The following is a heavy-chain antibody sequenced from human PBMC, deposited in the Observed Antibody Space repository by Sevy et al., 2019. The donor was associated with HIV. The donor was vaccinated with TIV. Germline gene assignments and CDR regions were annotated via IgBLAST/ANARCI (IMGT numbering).Heavy chain of an antibody. D-gene: IGHD1-1*01. CDR2: MSHNGDNI. V-gene: IGHV3-11*01. CDR1: GFTFGDYY. J-gene: IGHJ4*02. Sequence: GGSLRLSCAASGFTFGDYYMSWIRQAPGKGLEWVSFMSHNGDNIYYADSVKGRFTISRLNAENSLFLQMNSLRAEDTAVYYCARVPYIQYFTDSWGQGTLVTVSP. CDR3: ARVPYIQYFTDS.